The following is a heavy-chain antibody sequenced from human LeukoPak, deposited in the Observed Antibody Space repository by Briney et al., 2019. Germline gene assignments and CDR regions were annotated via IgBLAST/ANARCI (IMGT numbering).Heavy chain of an antibody. D-gene: IGHD4-11*01. V-gene: IGHV5-51*01. CDR1: GYSFTSYW. Sequence: GESLKISCKASGYSFTSYWNGWVRQLPGKGLEWMGIIYPGDSATRYSPSFQGQVTISADKSISTAYLQWSSLKASDTAMYYCARPGTVTGDYWGQGTLVTVSS. CDR2: IYPGDSAT. J-gene: IGHJ4*02. CDR3: ARPGTVTGDY.